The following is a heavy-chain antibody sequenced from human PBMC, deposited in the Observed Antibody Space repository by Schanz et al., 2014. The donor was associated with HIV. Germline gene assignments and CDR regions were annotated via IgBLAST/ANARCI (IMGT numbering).Heavy chain of an antibody. Sequence: QVQLVESGGGVVQPGRSLRLSCAASGFTFSSYGMHWVRQAPGQGLEWVAVIWDDGSNKYYADAVKGRFTISRDNSKKTLYLQMNSLRAEDTAVYYCARGEAITSYYHYYGMDVWGQGTTVTVSS. CDR3: ARGEAITSYYHYYGMDV. V-gene: IGHV3-33*01. CDR2: IWDDGSNK. D-gene: IGHD1-20*01. J-gene: IGHJ6*02. CDR1: GFTFSSYG.